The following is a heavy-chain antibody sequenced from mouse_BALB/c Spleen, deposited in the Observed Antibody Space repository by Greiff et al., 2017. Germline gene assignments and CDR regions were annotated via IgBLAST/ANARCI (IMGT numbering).Heavy chain of an antibody. D-gene: IGHD2-14*01. J-gene: IGHJ2*01. CDR2: ISYSGST. Sequence: ESGPGLVKPSQSLSLTCTVTGYSITSDYAWNWIRQFPGNKLEWMGYISYSGSTSYNPSLKSRISITRDTSKNQFFLQLNSVTTEDTATYYCARTYYRYDVFDYWGQGTTLTVSS. V-gene: IGHV3-2*02. CDR1: GYSITSDYA. CDR3: ARTYYRYDVFDY.